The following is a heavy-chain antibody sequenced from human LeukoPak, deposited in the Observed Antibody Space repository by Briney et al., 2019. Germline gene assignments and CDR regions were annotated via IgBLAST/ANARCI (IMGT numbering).Heavy chain of an antibody. CDR2: INHSIST. Sequence: SETLSLTCALYGGCFSGYYWSCIRHPPGKGGEWIGEINHSISTNYNPSLKTRVTISVDTSKNQFSLKRSSVTAADTAVYYCARGNGGWYFSSPRSLGYWGQGTLVTVSS. V-gene: IGHV4-34*01. CDR3: ARGNGGWYFSSPRSLGY. D-gene: IGHD6-19*01. J-gene: IGHJ4*02. CDR1: GGCFSGYY.